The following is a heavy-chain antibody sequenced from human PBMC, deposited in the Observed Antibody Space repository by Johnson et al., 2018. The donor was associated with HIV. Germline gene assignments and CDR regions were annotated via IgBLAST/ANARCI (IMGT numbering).Heavy chain of an antibody. J-gene: IGHJ3*02. V-gene: IGHV3-15*01. CDR1: GFTFNNAW. D-gene: IGHD5-18*01. CDR3: TTDKQLWLTVDI. CDR2: IQSKTDGGTT. Sequence: VQLVESGGGLVKPGGSLRLSCAASGFTFNNAWMSWVRQAPGKGLEWVGRIQSKTDGGTTDYAAPVKDRFTISRDDSKNTLYPQMNSLKTEDTAVYYCTTDKQLWLTVDIWGQGTMVTVSS.